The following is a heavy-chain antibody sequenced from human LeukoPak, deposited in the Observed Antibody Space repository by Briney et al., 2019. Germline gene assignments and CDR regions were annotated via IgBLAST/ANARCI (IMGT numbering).Heavy chain of an antibody. CDR1: GGSISSSTYY. V-gene: IGHV4-39*01. Sequence: SETLSLTCTVSGGSISSSTYYWGWIRQPPGKGLEWIGSIYYSGATYYNPSLKSRVTISIDTSKNQFSLRLSSVTAADTAVYYCASPGSGSYYYFDYWSQGTLVTVSS. CDR2: IYYSGAT. D-gene: IGHD1-26*01. CDR3: ASPGSGSYYYFDY. J-gene: IGHJ4*02.